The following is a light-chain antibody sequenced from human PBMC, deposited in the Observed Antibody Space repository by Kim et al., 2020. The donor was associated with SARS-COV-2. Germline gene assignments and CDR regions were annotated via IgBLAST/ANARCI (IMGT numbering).Light chain of an antibody. CDR2: AAS. CDR1: QFINNY. J-gene: IGKJ1*01. V-gene: IGKV1-27*01. Sequence: ASVRDRVTITCRASQFINNYLAWYQQKPGKVPKLLIYAASTLQSGVPSRFSGSGSGTDFTLTISSLQPEDVATYYCQKYNSAPCTFGQGTKVEIK. CDR3: QKYNSAPCT.